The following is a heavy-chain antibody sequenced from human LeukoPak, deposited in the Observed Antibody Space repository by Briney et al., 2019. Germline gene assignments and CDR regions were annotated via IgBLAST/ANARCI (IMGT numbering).Heavy chain of an antibody. V-gene: IGHV1-24*01. CDR1: GYTLTELS. J-gene: IGHJ4*02. CDR3: ATQTEHGLSRVAAAPTDY. CDR2: FDPEDGET. D-gene: IGHD2-2*01. Sequence: ASVKVSCKVSGYTLTELSMHWVRQAPGKGLEWMGGFDPEDGETIYAQNFQGRVTMTEDTSTDTAYMELSSLRSEDTAVYYCATQTEHGLSRVAAAPTDYWGQGTLVTVSS.